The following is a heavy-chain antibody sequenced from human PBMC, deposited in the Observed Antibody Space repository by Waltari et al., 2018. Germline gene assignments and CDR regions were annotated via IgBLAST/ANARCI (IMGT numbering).Heavy chain of an antibody. CDR3: ASTPLWSGGTYFDY. D-gene: IGHD3-3*01. J-gene: IGHJ4*02. CDR1: GGPFSSYA. CDR2: IIPIFGTA. Sequence: QVQLVQSGAEVKKPGSSVKVSCKASGGPFSSYAISWVRPAPGQGLEWRGGIIPIFGTANYAQKFQGRVTITADESTSTAYMELSSLRSEDTAVYYCASTPLWSGGTYFDYWGQGTLVTVSS. V-gene: IGHV1-69*13.